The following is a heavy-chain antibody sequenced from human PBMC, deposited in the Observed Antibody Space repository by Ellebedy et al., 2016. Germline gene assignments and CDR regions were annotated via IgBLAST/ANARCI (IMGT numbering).Heavy chain of an antibody. CDR2: ISYDGSNK. J-gene: IGHJ4*02. V-gene: IGHV3-30-3*01. CDR3: ARGYYDSSGHPPNN. Sequence: GESLKISCAASGFTFSSYAMHWVRQAPGKGLEWVAVISYDGSNKYYADSVKGRFTISRDNSKNTLYLQMNSLRAEDTAVYYCARGYYDSSGHPPNNWGQGTLVTVSS. CDR1: GFTFSSYA. D-gene: IGHD3-22*01.